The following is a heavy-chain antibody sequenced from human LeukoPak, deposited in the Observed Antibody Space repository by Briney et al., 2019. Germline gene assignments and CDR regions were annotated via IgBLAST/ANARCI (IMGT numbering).Heavy chain of an antibody. D-gene: IGHD7-27*01. CDR3: VTDRNWGFDY. Sequence: LPGGSLRLSCAASGFAFNTYTMNWVRQAPGKGLEWVSFINTKSKTMYYTDSVRGRFTISRDNTKNSLYLQMNSLRAEDTALYYCVTDRNWGFDYWGQGTLVTVSS. CDR1: GFAFNTYT. V-gene: IGHV3-48*01. J-gene: IGHJ4*02. CDR2: INTKSKTM.